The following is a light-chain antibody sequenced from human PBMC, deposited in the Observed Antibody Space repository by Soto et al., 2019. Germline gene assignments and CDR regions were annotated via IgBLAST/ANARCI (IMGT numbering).Light chain of an antibody. V-gene: IGKV1-8*01. J-gene: IGKJ1*01. CDR2: AAS. Sequence: IQMTQSPSSVSASVGDRVSITCRASQGISSYLAWYQQKPGKAPKLLIYAASTLQSGVPSRFSGSGSGTDFTLTISCLQSEDFATYYCQQYYSYPGTFGQGTKVDIK. CDR1: QGISSY. CDR3: QQYYSYPGT.